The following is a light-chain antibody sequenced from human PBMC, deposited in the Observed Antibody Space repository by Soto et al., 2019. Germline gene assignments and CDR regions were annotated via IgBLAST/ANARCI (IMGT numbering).Light chain of an antibody. CDR1: QRVSSN. CDR3: QQYNNWPIT. Sequence: IVMTQSPATLSVSPWERATLSCRASQRVSSNLAWYQQKPGQAPRLLIYGASTRATGIPARFSGSGSGTEFTLTISSLQSEDFEVYYCQQYNNWPITFGQGTRWRL. V-gene: IGKV3-15*01. CDR2: GAS. J-gene: IGKJ5*01.